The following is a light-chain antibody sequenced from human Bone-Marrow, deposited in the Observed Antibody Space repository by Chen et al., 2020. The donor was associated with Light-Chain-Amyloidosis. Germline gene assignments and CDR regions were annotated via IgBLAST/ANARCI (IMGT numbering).Light chain of an antibody. CDR3: TSYAGGHTLPV. CDR2: EVN. CDR1: SSDVGAYNY. Sequence: QSALTQPPSASGSPGQSITISCTGTSSDVGAYNYVSWYQQHPGKAPKLMIYEVNKRPSGVPERLSGSKSGNTASLTVSGLQAGDEADYYCTSYAGGHTLPVFGVGTSLTVL. V-gene: IGLV2-8*01. J-gene: IGLJ2*01.